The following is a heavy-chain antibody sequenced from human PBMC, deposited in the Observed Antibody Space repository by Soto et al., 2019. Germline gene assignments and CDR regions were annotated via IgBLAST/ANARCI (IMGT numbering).Heavy chain of an antibody. CDR1: GGSISSRSYY. D-gene: IGHD3-16*02. Sequence: QLQLQESGPGLVKPSETLSLTCTVSGGSISSRSYYWGWIRQPPGKGLEWIGSIYYSGSTYYNPSLKSRVTISVDTSKNKLSLKLSSVTAADTAVYYCARHDPLMITFGGVIGRPWGQGTLVTVSS. CDR3: ARHDPLMITFGGVIGRP. J-gene: IGHJ5*02. CDR2: IYYSGST. V-gene: IGHV4-39*01.